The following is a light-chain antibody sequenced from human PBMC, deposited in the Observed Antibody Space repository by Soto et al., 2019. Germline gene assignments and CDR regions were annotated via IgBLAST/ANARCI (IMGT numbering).Light chain of an antibody. V-gene: IGKV1-33*01. J-gene: IGKJ4*01. CDR2: DVS. CDR3: QHYDDLVT. Sequence: DIQMTQSPSSLSASAGDRVIITCQASQDIRNHLNWYQQKPGKAPKLLIYDVSNLATGVPPRFSGGGSVTDFTLTISSLQREDTATYYCQHYDDLVTFGGGTKVEIK. CDR1: QDIRNH.